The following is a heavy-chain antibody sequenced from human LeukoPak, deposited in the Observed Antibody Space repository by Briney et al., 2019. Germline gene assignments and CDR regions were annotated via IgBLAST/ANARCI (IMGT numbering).Heavy chain of an antibody. CDR3: ARDVSDYDILTGYYGDYFGY. V-gene: IGHV4-61*02. D-gene: IGHD3-9*01. Sequence: SETLSLTCTVSGGSISSGSYYWSWIRQPAGKGLEWIGRIYTSGSTNYNPSLKSRVTISVDTSKNQFSLKLSSVTAADTAVYYCARDVSDYDILTGYYGDYFGYWGQGTLVTVSS. J-gene: IGHJ4*02. CDR2: IYTSGST. CDR1: GGSISSGSYY.